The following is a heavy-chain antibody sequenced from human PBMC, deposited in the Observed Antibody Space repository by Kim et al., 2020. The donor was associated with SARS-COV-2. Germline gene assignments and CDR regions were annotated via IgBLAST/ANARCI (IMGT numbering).Heavy chain of an antibody. V-gene: IGHV4-59*13. CDR1: GASISPYY. Sequence: SETLSLTCTVSGASISPYYWSWVRQLPAKGLEWIGYVFSDTGRTTYNPSLESRVTLSLDTSKKQFSLRLTSVTAADTAVYYCARNTPGTTEDSWGQGSLV. J-gene: IGHJ4*02. D-gene: IGHD1-1*01. CDR3: ARNTPGTTEDS. CDR2: VFSDTGRT.